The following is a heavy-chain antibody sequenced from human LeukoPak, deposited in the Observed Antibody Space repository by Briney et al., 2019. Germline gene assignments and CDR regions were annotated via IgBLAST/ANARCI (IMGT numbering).Heavy chain of an antibody. V-gene: IGHV1-18*01. CDR3: ARVGTGWGFPAPFDP. J-gene: IGHJ5*02. Sequence: GASVKVSCKASGYTFTSYGISWVRQAPGQGLEWMGWISAYNGNTNYAQKLQGRVTMTTDTSTSTAYMELRSLRSDDTAVYYCARVGTGWGFPAPFDPWGQGTLVTVSS. D-gene: IGHD7-27*01. CDR1: GYTFTSYG. CDR2: ISAYNGNT.